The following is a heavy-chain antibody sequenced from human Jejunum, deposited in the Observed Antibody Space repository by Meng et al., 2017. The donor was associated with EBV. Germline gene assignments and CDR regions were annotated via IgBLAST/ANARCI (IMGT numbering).Heavy chain of an antibody. Sequence: QVQLQESGPGLGKPSGTLSLTCGVSGDSIISTDTWWSWVRQPPGKGLEWIGEIFHAGNTNYNPSLKSQVTMSVDTSKNQFSLNLSSVTAADSAVYYCARGSHYTWDVWGQGTLVTVSS. CDR2: IFHAGNT. V-gene: IGHV4-4*02. CDR1: GDSIISTDTW. D-gene: IGHD3-16*01. J-gene: IGHJ4*02. CDR3: ARGSHYTWDV.